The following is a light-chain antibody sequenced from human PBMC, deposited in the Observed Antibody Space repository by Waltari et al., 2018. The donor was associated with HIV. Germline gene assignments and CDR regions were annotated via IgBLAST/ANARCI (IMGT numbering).Light chain of an antibody. CDR2: SDS. J-gene: IGLJ3*02. CDR1: ISNIGTHS. V-gene: IGLV1-44*01. Sequence: HSVLTQAPSASGTLGQRVTISCSGRISNIGTHSVMWVQQLPGMSPRLIIFSDSQRPSGVPDRFSASKSGTSASLAIDGLESGDEADYYCAARDDILSGSWVFGGGT. CDR3: AARDDILSGSWV.